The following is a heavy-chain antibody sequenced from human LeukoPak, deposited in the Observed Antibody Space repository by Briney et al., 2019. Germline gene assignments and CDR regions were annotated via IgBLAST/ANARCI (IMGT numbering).Heavy chain of an antibody. D-gene: IGHD3-10*01. J-gene: IGHJ5*02. CDR3: AKVGYYYVSGSYYLGWFDP. V-gene: IGHV3-23*01. CDR1: GFTFSSYG. CDR2: ISDSGGNT. Sequence: PGGSLRLSCAASGFTFSSYGMSWVRQAPGKGREWVSAISDSGGNTYYADPVKGRFTISRDNSKNTLYLQMNSLRAEDTAVYYCAKVGYYYVSGSYYLGWFDPWGQGTLVTVSS.